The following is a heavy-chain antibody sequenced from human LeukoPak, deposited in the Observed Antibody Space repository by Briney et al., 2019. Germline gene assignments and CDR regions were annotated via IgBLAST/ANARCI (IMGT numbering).Heavy chain of an antibody. CDR1: GFTFSGNW. CDR2: INSDGSGT. Sequence: PGGSLRLSCAASGFTFSGNWMHWVRQAPGKGLVWVSRINSDGSGTGYADSVKGRFTISRDNAKNTLYLQMNSLRAEDTAVYYCARAVTAAGTLDYWGQGTLVTVSS. CDR3: ARAVTAAGTLDY. J-gene: IGHJ4*02. D-gene: IGHD6-13*01. V-gene: IGHV3-74*01.